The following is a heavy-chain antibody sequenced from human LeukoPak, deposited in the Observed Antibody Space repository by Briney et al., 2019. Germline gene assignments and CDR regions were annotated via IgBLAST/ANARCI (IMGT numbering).Heavy chain of an antibody. CDR1: GFTFDDYG. CDR3: ATDPPWSNDAFDM. D-gene: IGHD2-8*02. J-gene: IGHJ3*02. CDR2: INWNGGST. Sequence: GGSLRLSCAASGFTFDDYGMSWVRQAPGKGLEWVSGINWNGGSTGYADSVKGGFTISRDNAKNSLYLQMNSLRAEDTAVYYCATDPPWSNDAFDMWGQGTMVTVSS. V-gene: IGHV3-20*04.